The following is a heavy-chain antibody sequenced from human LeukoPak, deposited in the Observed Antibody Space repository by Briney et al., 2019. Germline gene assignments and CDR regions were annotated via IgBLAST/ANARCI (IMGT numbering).Heavy chain of an antibody. Sequence: SETLSLTCTVSGGSISSYYWSWIRQPPGKGLEWIGYIYYSGSTNYNPSLKSRVTISVDTSKNQFSLKLSSVTAADTAVYYCARVSWIQLRWHTDYWGQGTLVTVSS. J-gene: IGHJ4*02. CDR3: ARVSWIQLRWHTDY. D-gene: IGHD5-18*01. CDR2: IYYSGST. CDR1: GGSISSYY. V-gene: IGHV4-59*01.